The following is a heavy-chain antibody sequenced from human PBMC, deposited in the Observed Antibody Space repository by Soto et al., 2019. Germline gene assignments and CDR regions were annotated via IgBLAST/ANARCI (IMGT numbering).Heavy chain of an antibody. CDR3: ARVVEGVYSCEYWYFDL. J-gene: IGHJ2*01. Sequence: QVQLVQSGAEVKKPGSSVKVSCKASGGTFSSYAISWVRQAPGQGLEWMGGIIPIFGTANYAQKFQGRVTITADESTSTAYMELSSLRSEDTAVYYCARVVEGVYSCEYWYFDLWGRGTLVTVSS. CDR2: IIPIFGTA. D-gene: IGHD1-26*01. CDR1: GGTFSSYA. V-gene: IGHV1-69*01.